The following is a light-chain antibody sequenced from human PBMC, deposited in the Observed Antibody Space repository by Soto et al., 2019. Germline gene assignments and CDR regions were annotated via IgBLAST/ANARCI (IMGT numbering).Light chain of an antibody. Sequence: QLVLTQPPSMSGAPGQRVTISCTGSSSNIGGGYDVHWYQQVPGTAPKLLVYGNINRPSRVPDRFSGSKSGTSASLAITELQAEDEADYYCQSYDSSLSAWVFGGGTKVTVL. CDR1: SSNIGGGYD. J-gene: IGLJ3*02. CDR3: QSYDSSLSAWV. V-gene: IGLV1-40*01. CDR2: GNI.